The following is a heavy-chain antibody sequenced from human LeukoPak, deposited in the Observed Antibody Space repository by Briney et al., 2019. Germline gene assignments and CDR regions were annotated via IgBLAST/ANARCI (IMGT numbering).Heavy chain of an antibody. V-gene: IGHV3-49*04. Sequence: GGSLRLSCTASRFTFGDYAMSWVRQAPGKGLEWVGFIRSKAYGGTTEYAASVKGRFTISRDDSKSIAYLQMNSLKTEDTAVYYCTKPPRYCSSTSCYPDAFDIWGQGTMVTVSS. CDR1: RFTFGDYA. CDR3: TKPPRYCSSTSCYPDAFDI. CDR2: IRSKAYGGTT. J-gene: IGHJ3*02. D-gene: IGHD2-2*01.